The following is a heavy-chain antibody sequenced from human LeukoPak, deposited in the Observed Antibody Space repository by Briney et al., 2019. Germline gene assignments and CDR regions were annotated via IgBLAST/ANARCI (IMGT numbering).Heavy chain of an antibody. CDR2: INHSGST. V-gene: IGHV4-34*01. Sequence: GSLRLSCAASGFTFSSYAMSWVRQPPGKGLEWIGEINHSGSTNYNPSLKSRVTISVDTSKNQFSLKLSSVTAADTAVYYCARGGTYYYDSSGYYYKRFAYNYFDYWGQGTLVTVSS. CDR1: GFTFSSYA. CDR3: ARGGTYYYDSSGYYYKRFAYNYFDY. J-gene: IGHJ4*02. D-gene: IGHD3-22*01.